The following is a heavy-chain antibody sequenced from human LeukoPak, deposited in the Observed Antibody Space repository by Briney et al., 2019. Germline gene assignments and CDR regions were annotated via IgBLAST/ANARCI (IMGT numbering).Heavy chain of an antibody. CDR3: ASRGSYSFSDY. CDR2: IKQDGSEK. V-gene: IGHV3-7*01. D-gene: IGHD1-26*01. Sequence: GGSLRLSCAASGFTFSSHWMTWVRQAPGKGLEWVANIKQDGSEKYYVESVKGRFTISRDNAKNSLYLQMNSLRVEDTAVYYCASRGSYSFSDYWGQGTLVTVSS. J-gene: IGHJ4*02. CDR1: GFTFSSHW.